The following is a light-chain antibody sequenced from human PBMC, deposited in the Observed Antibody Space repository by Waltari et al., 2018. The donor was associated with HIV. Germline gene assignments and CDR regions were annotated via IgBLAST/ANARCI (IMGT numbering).Light chain of an antibody. V-gene: IGLV2-11*01. Sequence: QSALTQPRSVSGSPGQSVTISCTGTSSDVGGYNYVSWYQQHPGKVPKLMIYDVSKRPSGVPDRFSGSKSGNTASLTISGLQAEDEADYYCCSYAGSYSFDVIFGGGTKLTVL. CDR2: DVS. CDR1: SSDVGGYNY. CDR3: CSYAGSYSFDVI. J-gene: IGLJ2*01.